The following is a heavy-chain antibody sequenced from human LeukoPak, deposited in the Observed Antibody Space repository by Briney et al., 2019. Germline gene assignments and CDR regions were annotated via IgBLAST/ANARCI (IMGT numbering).Heavy chain of an antibody. V-gene: IGHV3-30*18. Sequence: PGGSLRRSCAASGFTFSSYGMHWVRQAPGKGLEWVAVISYDGSNKYYADSVKGRFTISRDNSKNTLYLQMNSLRAEDTAVYYCAKERSSSWYHYFDYWGQGTLVTVSS. CDR2: ISYDGSNK. CDR3: AKERSSSWYHYFDY. CDR1: GFTFSSYG. J-gene: IGHJ4*02. D-gene: IGHD6-13*01.